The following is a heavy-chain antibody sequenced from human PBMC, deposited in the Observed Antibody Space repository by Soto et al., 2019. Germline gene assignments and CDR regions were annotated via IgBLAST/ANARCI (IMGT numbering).Heavy chain of an antibody. D-gene: IGHD2-8*01. CDR1: GFTFRNNV. Sequence: GGSLRLFCAASGFTFRNNVLSWVRQAPGKGLDWVSGITGSGRDTYYADSVKGRFTISRDNSKNMVFLQMNSLRAEDTALYYCAKNGLDNSPSAIDSWGPGTLVTVSS. V-gene: IGHV3-23*01. CDR3: AKNGLDNSPSAIDS. J-gene: IGHJ4*02. CDR2: ITGSGRDT.